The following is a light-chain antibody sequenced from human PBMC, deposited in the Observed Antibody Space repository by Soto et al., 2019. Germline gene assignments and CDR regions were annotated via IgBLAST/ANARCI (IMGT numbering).Light chain of an antibody. CDR3: QQRSNWPRT. CDR1: QSISSY. CDR2: DAS. Sequence: EIVLTQSPATLSLSPGEGATLSCRASQSISSYLVWYQQKPGQAPRLLIYDASNKATGIPARFSGSGSGTDFTLSISSLEPEDFAVYYCQQRSNWPRTLGQGTKLEIK. J-gene: IGKJ2*01. V-gene: IGKV3-11*01.